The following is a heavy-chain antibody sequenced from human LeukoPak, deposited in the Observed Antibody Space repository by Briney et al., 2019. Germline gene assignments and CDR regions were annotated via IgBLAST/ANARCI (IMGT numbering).Heavy chain of an antibody. D-gene: IGHD3-10*01. CDR1: GFTFSDYA. CDR3: ARKSGGSQRKMDDWFDP. CDR2: ISYDGTYK. J-gene: IGHJ5*02. V-gene: IGHV3-30*04. Sequence: GVSLRLSCAASGFTFSDYAMHWVRQAPDKGLEWVSVISYDGTYKYYGNSVKGRVTISRDNSKNTLYLQMDSLRPEDTGVYSCARKSGGSQRKMDDWFDPWGQGTLVIVSS.